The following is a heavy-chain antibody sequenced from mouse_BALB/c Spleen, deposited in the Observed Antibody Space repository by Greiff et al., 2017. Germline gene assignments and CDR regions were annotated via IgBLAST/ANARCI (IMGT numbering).Heavy chain of an antibody. CDR3: ARDPLFITTVVPVSYWYFDV. V-gene: IGHV2-9*02. D-gene: IGHD1-1*01. Sequence: VKLVESGPGLVAPSQSLSITCTVSGFSLTSYGVHWVRQPPGKGLEWLGVIWAGGSTNYNSALMSRLSISKDNSKSQVFLKMNSLQTDDTAMYYCARDPLFITTVVPVSYWYFDVWGAGTTVTVSS. CDR2: IWAGGST. J-gene: IGHJ1*01. CDR1: GFSLTSYG.